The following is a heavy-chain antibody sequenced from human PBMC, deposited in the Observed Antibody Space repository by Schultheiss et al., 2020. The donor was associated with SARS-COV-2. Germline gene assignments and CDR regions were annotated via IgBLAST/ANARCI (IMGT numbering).Heavy chain of an antibody. D-gene: IGHD2-8*01. V-gene: IGHV3-74*01. Sequence: GGSLRLSCAVSGFSVSSNYLNWVRQAPGKGLEWVSRINSDGSSTSYADSVKGRFTMSRDNAKNTLYLQMNSLRAEDTAVYYCARVGRDCSHGICYNAEYFQHWGQGTLVTVSS. CDR2: INSDGSST. J-gene: IGHJ1*01. CDR1: GFSVSSNY. CDR3: ARVGRDCSHGICYNAEYFQH.